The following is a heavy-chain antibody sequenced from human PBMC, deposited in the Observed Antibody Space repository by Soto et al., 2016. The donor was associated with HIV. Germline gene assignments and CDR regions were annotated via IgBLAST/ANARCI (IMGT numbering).Heavy chain of an antibody. V-gene: IGHV3-66*01. CDR3: ARDRIYGSSWYAVGMDV. J-gene: IGHJ6*02. Sequence: EVQLVESGGDLVQPGESLRLSYAAYGFTVSSNYMSWVRQAPGKGLEWVSIIYSGGKTYYADSVKGRFTISRDNSKNTLYLQMNNLRAEDTAIYYCARDRIYGSSWYAVGMDVWGQGTTVTVSS. D-gene: IGHD6-13*01. CDR1: GFTVSSNY. CDR2: IYSGGKT.